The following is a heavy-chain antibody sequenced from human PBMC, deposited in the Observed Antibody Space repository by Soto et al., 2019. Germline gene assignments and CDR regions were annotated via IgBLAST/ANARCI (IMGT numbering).Heavy chain of an antibody. Sequence: GESLKISCKASGYTFTSSWIAWVRQMPEKGLEWMGIIYPGDSHTTYSPSFQGQVTISADKSTSTAYLQWSSLKASDTAMYYCARLRVYCTNGVCYGMDVWGQGTTVTVSS. CDR1: GYTFTSSW. CDR3: ARLRVYCTNGVCYGMDV. CDR2: IYPGDSHT. D-gene: IGHD2-8*01. V-gene: IGHV5-51*01. J-gene: IGHJ6*02.